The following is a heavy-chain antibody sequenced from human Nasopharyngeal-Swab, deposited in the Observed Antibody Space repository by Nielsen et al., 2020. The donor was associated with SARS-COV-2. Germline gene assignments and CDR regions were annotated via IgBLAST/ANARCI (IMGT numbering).Heavy chain of an antibody. V-gene: IGHV1-69*13. CDR3: ARGKVEYSSSSGGYYYYYMDV. CDR1: VDTFSIYA. Sequence: SVKVSCKASVDTFSIYAISCVREAPGQGLEWMGGIIPIFGTANYAQKFQGRVTITADESTSTAYMELSSLRSEDTAVYYCARGKVEYSSSSGGYYYYYMDVWGKGTTVTVSS. CDR2: IIPIFGTA. J-gene: IGHJ6*03. D-gene: IGHD6-6*01.